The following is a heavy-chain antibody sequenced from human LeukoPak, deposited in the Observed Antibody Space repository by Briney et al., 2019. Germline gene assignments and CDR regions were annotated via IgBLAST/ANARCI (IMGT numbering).Heavy chain of an antibody. CDR2: IYYNGST. J-gene: IGHJ4*02. V-gene: IGHV4-59*01. D-gene: IGHD1-26*01. CDR1: GGSISSYY. Sequence: TSETLSLTCTVSGGSISSYYWSWIRQPPGKGLEWIGYIYYNGSTNYNPSLKSRVTISVDTSKNQFSLKLSSVTAADTAVYYCARGNSGSYYGENDYWGQGTLVTVSS. CDR3: ARGNSGSYYGENDY.